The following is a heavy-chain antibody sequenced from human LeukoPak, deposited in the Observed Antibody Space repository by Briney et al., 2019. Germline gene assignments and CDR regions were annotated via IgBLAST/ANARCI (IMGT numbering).Heavy chain of an antibody. CDR1: GFTFSDYY. Sequence: PGGSLRLFCAASGFTFSDYYMSWIRQAPGKGLEWISYISSGGSTIYNVDSVKGRFTISRDNTKNSLYLQMNSLRAEDTAVYYCARGRPELTTPFDYWGQGTLVTVSS. D-gene: IGHD1-14*01. CDR2: ISSGGSTI. V-gene: IGHV3-11*01. CDR3: ARGRPELTTPFDY. J-gene: IGHJ4*02.